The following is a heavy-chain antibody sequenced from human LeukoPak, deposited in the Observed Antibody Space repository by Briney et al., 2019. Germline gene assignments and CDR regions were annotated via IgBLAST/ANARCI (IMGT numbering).Heavy chain of an antibody. V-gene: IGHV1-2*02. CDR3: ARGLWGTYYFDY. Sequence: ASVKVSCKASGYTFIGYYMHWVRQAPGQGLEWMGWINPNSGGTNYAQKFQGRVTMTRETSISTAYMELSRLRSDDTAVYYCARGLWGTYYFDYWGQGTLVTVSS. D-gene: IGHD3-16*01. J-gene: IGHJ4*02. CDR2: INPNSGGT. CDR1: GYTFIGYY.